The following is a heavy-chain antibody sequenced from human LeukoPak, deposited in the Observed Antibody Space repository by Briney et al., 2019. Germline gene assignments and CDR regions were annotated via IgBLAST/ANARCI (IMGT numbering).Heavy chain of an antibody. CDR1: GASIRSHY. CDR2: ISYSGSI. Sequence: SETLSLTCTVSGASIRSHYWSWIRQPPGKGLEWIGYISYSGSINYNPSLRSRVTISVDTSKNQFSLKLSSVTAADTAVYYCARGIPSGSYKYYFDYWGQGTLVTVSS. J-gene: IGHJ4*02. CDR3: ARGIPSGSYKYYFDY. V-gene: IGHV4-59*11. D-gene: IGHD1-26*01.